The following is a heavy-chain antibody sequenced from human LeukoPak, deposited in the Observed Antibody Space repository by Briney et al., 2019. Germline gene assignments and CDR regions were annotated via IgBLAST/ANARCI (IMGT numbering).Heavy chain of an antibody. CDR3: AREEGAIEAFDI. D-gene: IGHD3-16*02. V-gene: IGHV3-21*01. CDR2: ISSSSSYI. Sequence: GGSLRLSCAASGFTFSSYSMNWVRQAPGKGLEWVSSISSSSSYIYYADSVKGRFTISRDNAKNSLYLQMNSLRAEDTAVYYCAREEGAIEAFDIWGQGTMVTVSS. CDR1: GFTFSSYS. J-gene: IGHJ3*02.